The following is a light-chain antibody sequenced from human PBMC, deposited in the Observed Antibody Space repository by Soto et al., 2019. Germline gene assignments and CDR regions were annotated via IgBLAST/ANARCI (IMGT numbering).Light chain of an antibody. J-gene: IGLJ1*01. CDR3: QSYDSTLSARYV. CDR1: SSNIGAGYD. V-gene: IGLV1-40*01. Sequence: QSVLTQPPSVSGAPGQRVTISCTGSSSNIGAGYDVHWYQQRPGTAPKLLIFGNSNRPSGVPDRVSGSKSGTSASLAITGLQAEDEGDYYCQSYDSTLSARYVFGTGTKLTVL. CDR2: GNS.